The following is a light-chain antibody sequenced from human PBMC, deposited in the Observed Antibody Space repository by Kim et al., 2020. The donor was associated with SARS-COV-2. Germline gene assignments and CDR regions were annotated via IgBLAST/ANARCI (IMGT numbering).Light chain of an antibody. J-gene: IGKJ2*01. CDR1: QDIKKW. V-gene: IGKV1D-12*01. CDR2: DAS. Sequence: SGYIGDRVTITCRASQDIKKWLAWYQQKPGTAPKLLIYDASSLQSGVPSRFSGSGSGTDFTLSISSLQPEDFATYYCQQSNSFPYTFGQGTKLEI. CDR3: QQSNSFPYT.